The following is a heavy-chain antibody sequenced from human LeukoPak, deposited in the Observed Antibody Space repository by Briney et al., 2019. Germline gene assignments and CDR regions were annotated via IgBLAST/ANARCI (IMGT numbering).Heavy chain of an antibody. CDR2: IYYSGST. J-gene: IGHJ3*02. V-gene: IGHV4-59*01. Sequence: SETLSLTCTVSGGSISSYYWSWIRQPPGKGLEWIGYIYYSGSTNYNPSLKSRVTISVDTSKSQFSLKLSSVTAADTAVYYCARDGSSSWHFQRMYAFDIWGQGTMVTVSS. CDR1: GGSISSYY. D-gene: IGHD6-13*01. CDR3: ARDGSSSWHFQRMYAFDI.